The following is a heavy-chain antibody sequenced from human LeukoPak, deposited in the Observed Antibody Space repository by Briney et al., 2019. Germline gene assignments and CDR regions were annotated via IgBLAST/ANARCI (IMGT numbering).Heavy chain of an antibody. CDR1: GFIFSNFW. CDR3: AKDSIPDDYSRGGAFDI. CDR2: ISWNSGSI. D-gene: IGHD5-12*01. J-gene: IGHJ3*02. Sequence: PGGSLRLSCEASGFIFSNFWMSWVRQAPGKGLEWVSGISWNSGSIGYADSVKGRFTISRDNAKNSLYLQMNSLRAEDTALYYCAKDSIPDDYSRGGAFDIWGQGTMVTVSS. V-gene: IGHV3-9*01.